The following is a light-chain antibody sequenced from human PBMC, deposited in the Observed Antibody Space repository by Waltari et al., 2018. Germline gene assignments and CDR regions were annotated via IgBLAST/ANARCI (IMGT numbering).Light chain of an antibody. CDR2: DVR. Sequence: QSALTQPASVSGSPGQSITISCTGTSSDVGGYNYVSWYQHHPGKAPKLMIYDVRTRLSGVSNRFSGSKSGNTCALTITGLQVEDEADYFCSSYASDTTLVFGPGTKVTVL. CDR3: SSYASDTTLV. CDR1: SSDVGGYNY. V-gene: IGLV2-14*01. J-gene: IGLJ1*01.